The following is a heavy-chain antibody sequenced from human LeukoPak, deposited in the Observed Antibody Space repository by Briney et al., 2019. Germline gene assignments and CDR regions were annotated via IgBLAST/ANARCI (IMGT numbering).Heavy chain of an antibody. CDR2: IKQDGSEK. CDR3: ARIKHYYDSGAYALDS. D-gene: IGHD3-22*01. J-gene: IGHJ4*02. V-gene: IGHV3-7*01. CDR1: GFTFSSYS. Sequence: PGGSLRLSCAASGFTFSSYSMNWVRQAPGKGLEWVANIKQDGSEKYYVDSVKGRFTISRDNAKNSLYLQMSSLRADDTALYYCARIKHYYDSGAYALDSWGQGTLVTVSS.